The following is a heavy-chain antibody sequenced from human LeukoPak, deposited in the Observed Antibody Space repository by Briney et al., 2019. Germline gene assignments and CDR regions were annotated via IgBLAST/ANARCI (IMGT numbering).Heavy chain of an antibody. J-gene: IGHJ6*02. Sequence: SVKVSCKASGGTFSSYAISWVRQAPGQGLEWMGGITPIFGTANYAQKFQGRVTITADGSTSTAYMELSSLRSEDTAVYYCARFWSGYSYGMDVWGQGTTVTVSS. D-gene: IGHD3-3*01. V-gene: IGHV1-69*01. CDR2: ITPIFGTA. CDR1: GGTFSSYA. CDR3: ARFWSGYSYGMDV.